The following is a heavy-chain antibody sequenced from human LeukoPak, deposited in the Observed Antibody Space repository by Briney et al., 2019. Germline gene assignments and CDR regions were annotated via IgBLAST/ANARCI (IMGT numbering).Heavy chain of an antibody. CDR1: GGSISNTNW. D-gene: IGHD2-8*01. V-gene: IGHV4-4*02. CDR2: ISLTGLT. Sequence: MTSETLSLTCGVSGGSISNTNWWGWVRQPPGQGLEWIGEISLTGLTHYNPSLESRVTVSLDKSKNQLSLNLTSVTAADTAVYYCSRENGAFSPFGYWGQGTLVTVLS. J-gene: IGHJ4*02. CDR3: SRENGAFSPFGY.